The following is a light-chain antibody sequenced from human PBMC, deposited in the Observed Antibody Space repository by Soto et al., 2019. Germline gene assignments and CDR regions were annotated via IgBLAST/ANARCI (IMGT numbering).Light chain of an antibody. CDR1: SSDVGAYDY. Sequence: HSALTQPASVSGSPGQSITISCTGTSSDVGAYDYVSWYQQHPGKAPKLMIYDVSNRPSGVSNRFSGSKSGNTASLTISGLQAEDEADYYCSSYTSTSTPVMFGGGTKLTVL. J-gene: IGLJ3*02. CDR3: SSYTSTSTPVM. CDR2: DVS. V-gene: IGLV2-14*01.